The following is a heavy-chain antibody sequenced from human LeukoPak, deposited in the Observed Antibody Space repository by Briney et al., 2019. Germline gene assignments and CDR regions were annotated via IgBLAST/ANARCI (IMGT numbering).Heavy chain of an antibody. CDR1: GVTFSGYM. J-gene: IGHJ4*02. Sequence: PGGSLRLSCAASGVTFSGYMMHWVRQAPGKGLVWVSHIESDVSDTSYADSVKGRFTISRDNAKNTLYLQMNSLRVEDTAIYYCARVVGGVPFWGQGTLVTVSS. V-gene: IGHV3-74*01. D-gene: IGHD1-26*01. CDR2: IESDVSDT. CDR3: ARVVGGVPF.